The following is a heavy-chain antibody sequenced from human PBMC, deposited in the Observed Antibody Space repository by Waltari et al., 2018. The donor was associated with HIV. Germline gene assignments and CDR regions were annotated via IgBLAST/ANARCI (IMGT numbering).Heavy chain of an antibody. CDR3: AKDPLRSGYYYYFDY. CDR1: GFTFSSYG. V-gene: IGHV3-30*02. J-gene: IGHJ4*02. D-gene: IGHD3-22*01. CDR2: IRYDGSNK. Sequence: QVQLVESGGGVVQPGGSLRLSCAASGFTFSSYGMHWVRQAPGKGLEWVAFIRYDGSNKYYADSVKGRFTISRDNSKNTLYLQMNSLRAEDTAVYYCAKDPLRSGYYYYFDYWGQGTLVTVSS.